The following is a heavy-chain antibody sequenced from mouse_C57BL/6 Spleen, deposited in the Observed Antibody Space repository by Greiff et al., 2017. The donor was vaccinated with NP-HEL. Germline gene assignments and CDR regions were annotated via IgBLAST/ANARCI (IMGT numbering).Heavy chain of an antibody. V-gene: IGHV5-12*01. CDR2: ISNGGGST. CDR1: GFTFSDYY. J-gene: IGHJ4*01. D-gene: IGHD2-3*01. CDR3: ARQYDGYYVDYAMDY. Sequence: EVKLVESGGGLVQPGGSLKLSCAASGFTFSDYYMYWVRQTPEKRLEWVAYISNGGGSTYYPDTVKGRFTISRDNAKNTLYLQMSRLKSEDTAMYYCARQYDGYYVDYAMDYWGQGTSVTVSS.